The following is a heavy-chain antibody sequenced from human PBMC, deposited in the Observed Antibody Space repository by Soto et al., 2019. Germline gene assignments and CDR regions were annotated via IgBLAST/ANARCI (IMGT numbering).Heavy chain of an antibody. CDR1: GFTVNSYG. J-gene: IGHJ6*03. V-gene: IGHV3-30*18. CDR3: AKDFCLSILGVFLYYFHSYMAF. CDR2: ISYDGSNK. D-gene: IGHD3-3*01. Sequence: GGSLRLSCAASGFTVNSYGMHWVRQAPGRGLEWVAVISYDGSNKYYADSVKGRFTISRDNSKNTLYLQMNSLSAEDTAVYYCAKDFCLSILGVFLYYFHSYMAFGGKGNTVPVSS.